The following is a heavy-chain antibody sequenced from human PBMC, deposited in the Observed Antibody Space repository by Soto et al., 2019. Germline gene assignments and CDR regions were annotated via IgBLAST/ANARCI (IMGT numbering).Heavy chain of an antibody. J-gene: IGHJ3*02. D-gene: IGHD6-6*01. V-gene: IGHV2-5*01. CDR1: GFSLSTSGVG. CDR3: ARGLATLTVFAFVI. Sequence: TLKESGPTLVKPTQTLTLTCSFSGFSLSTSGVGVGWIRQSPGKALEWLALIYWSGDEHYRPSLKSRPSIINHTTNNHVVLIMADMEPADTATYSCARGLATLTVFAFVIWGQGRIVTLSS. CDR2: IYWSGDE.